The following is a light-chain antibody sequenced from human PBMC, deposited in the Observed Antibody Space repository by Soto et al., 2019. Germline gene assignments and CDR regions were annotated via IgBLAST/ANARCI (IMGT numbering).Light chain of an antibody. V-gene: IGLV2-23*01. J-gene: IGLJ2*01. CDR2: EGS. CDR3: SSYAGSSTHVV. Sequence: QSALTQPASVSGSSGRSITISCTGVSSDVGSYNLVSWYQQHPGKAPKVMIYEGSKRPSGVSNRFSGSRPGNTASLTISGLQAEDEGHYYCSSYAGSSTHVVFGGGTKLTV. CDR1: SSDVGSYNL.